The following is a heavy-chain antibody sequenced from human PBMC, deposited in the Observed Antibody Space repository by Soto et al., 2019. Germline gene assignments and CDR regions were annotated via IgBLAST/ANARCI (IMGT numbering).Heavy chain of an antibody. Sequence: SETLSLTCAVSGYSINSDYYWGWIRQPPGKGLEWIGSVDHSGRTYYSPSLRSRLTIFIDTSKNQFSLRLTSVTAADTAMYFCAKKGYYPSGKINLFDSWGPGTLVTVS. CDR3: AKKGYYPSGKINLFDS. CDR2: VDHSGRT. V-gene: IGHV4-38-2*01. D-gene: IGHD3-10*01. CDR1: GYSINSDYY. J-gene: IGHJ4*02.